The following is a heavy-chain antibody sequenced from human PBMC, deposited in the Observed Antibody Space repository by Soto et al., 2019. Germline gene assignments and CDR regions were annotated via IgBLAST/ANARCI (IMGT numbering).Heavy chain of an antibody. CDR3: ARDGYGSGSYHIDY. J-gene: IGHJ4*02. CDR1: GFTFSSYG. CDR2: IWYDGSNK. V-gene: IGHV3-33*01. D-gene: IGHD3-10*01. Sequence: QVQLVESGGGVVQPGRSLRLSCAASGFTFSSYGMHWVRQAPGKGLEWVAVIWYDGSNKYYADSVKGRFTISRDNSKNTLYLQMNSLRAEDTAVYYCARDGYGSGSYHIDYWGQGTLVTVSS.